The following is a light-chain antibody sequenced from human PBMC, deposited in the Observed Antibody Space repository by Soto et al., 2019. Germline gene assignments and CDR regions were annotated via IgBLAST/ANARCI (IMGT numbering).Light chain of an antibody. J-gene: IGLJ1*01. V-gene: IGLV2-11*01. CDR3: CSYAGSPRYV. Sequence: QPVLTQPRSVSGSPRQSVTISCTGTSSDVGGYNYVSWYQQHPGKAPKVMIYDVSERPSGVPDRFSGSKSGNTASLTISGLQAEDEADYYCCSYAGSPRYVLGTGTKVTVL. CDR1: SSDVGGYNY. CDR2: DVS.